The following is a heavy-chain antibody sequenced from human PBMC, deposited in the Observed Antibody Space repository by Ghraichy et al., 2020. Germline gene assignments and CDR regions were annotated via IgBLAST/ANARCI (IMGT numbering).Heavy chain of an antibody. CDR1: GFTFSSYR. CDR3: ARDPGYCSGGRCYLEQFDY. CDR2: ISSSSSYI. Sequence: LSLTCAASGFTFSSYRMNWVRQAPGKGLKWVSFISSSSSYIEYADSVKGRFTISRDNAKNSLYLQMNSLRAEDMAVYYCARDPGYCSGGRCYLEQFDYWGQGTLVTVSS. V-gene: IGHV3-21*01. D-gene: IGHD2-15*01. J-gene: IGHJ4*02.